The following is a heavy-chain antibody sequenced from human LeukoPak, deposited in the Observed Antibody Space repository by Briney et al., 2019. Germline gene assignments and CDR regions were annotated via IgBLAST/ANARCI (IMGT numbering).Heavy chain of an antibody. D-gene: IGHD6-13*01. Sequence: SETLSLTCTVSGYSISIGYYWGWIRQPPGKGLEWIGSIYHSGSTYYNPSPKSRVTISVDTSKNQFSLKLSSVTAADTAVYYCARVIRSSSRRGYYFDYWGQGTLVTVSS. V-gene: IGHV4-38-2*02. CDR1: GYSISIGYY. J-gene: IGHJ4*02. CDR2: IYHSGST. CDR3: ARVIRSSSRRGYYFDY.